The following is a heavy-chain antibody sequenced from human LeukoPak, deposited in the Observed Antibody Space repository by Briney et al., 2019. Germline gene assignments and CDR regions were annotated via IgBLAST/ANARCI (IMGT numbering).Heavy chain of an antibody. CDR3: VSFYETY. CDR1: GFSFSDYY. D-gene: IGHD2/OR15-2a*01. Sequence: GGSLRLSCAASGFSFSDYYMNWIRQAPGKGLVWVSHINSDGSWTSYADSVKGRFTISKDNAKNTVYLQMSNLRVEDTAVYYCVSFYETYWGRGTLVTVSS. J-gene: IGHJ4*02. V-gene: IGHV3-74*01. CDR2: INSDGSWT.